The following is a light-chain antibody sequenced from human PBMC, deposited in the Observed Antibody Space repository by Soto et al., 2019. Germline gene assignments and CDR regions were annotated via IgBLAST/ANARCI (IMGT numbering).Light chain of an antibody. CDR3: QQYTRT. J-gene: IGKJ1*01. CDR2: DAS. V-gene: IGKV1-5*01. CDR1: QSINTW. Sequence: DIQMTQSPSTLSASIGDRVTITCRASQSINTWLAWYQQKPGKAPKLLIFDASRLESGVPSRFSGSGSGTDFTLTISTLQSDDFATYYCQQYTRTFGQGTKVDI.